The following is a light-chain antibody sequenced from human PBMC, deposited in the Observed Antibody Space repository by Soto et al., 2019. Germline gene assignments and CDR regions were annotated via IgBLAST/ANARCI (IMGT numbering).Light chain of an antibody. J-gene: IGLJ2*01. CDR3: SSFGGSNHVV. CDR1: SSDVGGYNY. Sequence: QPVLTQPHSASGSPGQSVTISCTGTSSDVGGYNYVSWYQLHPGKAPKLIIYEVNKRPSGVPDHFAGSKSGNTASLTVSGLQSDDEADYYCSSFGGSNHVVFGGGTKLTVL. V-gene: IGLV2-8*01. CDR2: EVN.